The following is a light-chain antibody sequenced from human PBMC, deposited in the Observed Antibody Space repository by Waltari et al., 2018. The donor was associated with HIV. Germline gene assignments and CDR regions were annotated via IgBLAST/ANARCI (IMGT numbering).Light chain of an antibody. J-gene: IGLJ2*01. V-gene: IGLV2-14*01. CDR3: NSYRSSDTVV. CDR2: AVH. Sequence: QSALTQPASVSGSPGQSITISCTGSNSDVGFYTLVPWYQQFPGKAPQLIIYAVHSRPLGVSYRFSGSKSGNTASLTISDLQAEDEAEYFCNSYRSSDTVVFGGGTKLTVL. CDR1: NSDVGFYTL.